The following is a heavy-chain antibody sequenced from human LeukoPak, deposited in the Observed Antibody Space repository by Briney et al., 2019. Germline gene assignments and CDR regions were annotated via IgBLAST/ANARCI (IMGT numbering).Heavy chain of an antibody. J-gene: IGHJ4*02. CDR3: AKDRDGANRIIL. CDR1: AYDFTGYF. CDR2: LNPNTGHA. Sequence: ASVKVSCKVVAYDFTGYFIHWVRQAPGQGPEWMGRLNPNTGHAVYAFKFQGRVTITRDTSSSTAYMEVTRLTSDDTALYYCAKDRDGANRIILWGQGPLVTVSS. D-gene: IGHD5-24*01. V-gene: IGHV1-2*06.